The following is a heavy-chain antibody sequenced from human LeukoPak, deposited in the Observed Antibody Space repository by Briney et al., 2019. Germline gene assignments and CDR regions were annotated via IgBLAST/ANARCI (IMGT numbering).Heavy chain of an antibody. CDR3: ARDSGRVNY. CDR2: IKQDGSEK. CDR1: GFTFSSYW. J-gene: IGHJ4*02. D-gene: IGHD6-19*01. V-gene: IGHV3-7*01. Sequence: GGSLRLSCAASGFTFSSYWMSWVRQAPGKGLEWVANIKQDGSEKNYVDSVKARFTISRDNAKNSLFLQMNSLRPEDTAVYYCARDSGRVNYWGQGTLVTVSS.